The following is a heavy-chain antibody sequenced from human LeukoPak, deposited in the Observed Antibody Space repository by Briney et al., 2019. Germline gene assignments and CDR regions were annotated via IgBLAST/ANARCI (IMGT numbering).Heavy chain of an antibody. Sequence: GSLRLSCAASGFTVSNNYMSWVRQAPGKGLEWVSVTYSGSSTYYADSVKGRFTISRDNSKNTLYLQMSSLRAEDTAVYYCARDLYYSGMDVWGQGTTVTVSS. CDR3: ARDLYYSGMDV. CDR2: TYSGSST. J-gene: IGHJ6*02. CDR1: GFTVSNNY. V-gene: IGHV3-53*01.